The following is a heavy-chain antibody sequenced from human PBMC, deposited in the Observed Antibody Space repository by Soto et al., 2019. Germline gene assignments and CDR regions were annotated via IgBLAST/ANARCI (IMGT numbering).Heavy chain of an antibody. V-gene: IGHV1-69*06. CDR3: ARSQGSSTSLGIYYYYYGMDV. J-gene: IGHJ6*02. Sequence: QVQLVQSGAEVKKPGSSVKVSCKASGGTFSSYAISWVRQAPGQGLEWVGGIIPISETTNYAQKFQGIVTITAEKCKSNNYMELRSLRCEDTAVYYCARSQGSSTSLGIYYYYYGMDVWGQWTTVTVTS. CDR2: IIPISETT. D-gene: IGHD2-2*01. CDR1: GGTFSSYA.